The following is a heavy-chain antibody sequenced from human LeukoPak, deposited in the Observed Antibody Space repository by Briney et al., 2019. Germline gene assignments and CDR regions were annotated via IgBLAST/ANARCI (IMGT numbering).Heavy chain of an antibody. CDR3: AGHHPRNTVDF. CDR2: INHSGST. Sequence: SETLSLTCAVYGGSFSGYYWSWIRQPPGKGLEWIGKINHSGSTNYNPSLKSRVTISLDTSKNQFSLKLSSVTAADTAVYYCAGHHPRNTVDFWGQGTLVTVSS. V-gene: IGHV4-34*01. D-gene: IGHD2/OR15-2a*01. J-gene: IGHJ4*02. CDR1: GGSFSGYY.